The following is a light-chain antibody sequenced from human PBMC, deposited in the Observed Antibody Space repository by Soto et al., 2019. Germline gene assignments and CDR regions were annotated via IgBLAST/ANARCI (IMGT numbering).Light chain of an antibody. J-gene: IGKJ5*01. CDR1: QGISSY. CDR3: QQYYSYPPIT. Sequence: AIRMTQSPSSLSASTGDRVTITCRASQGISSYLAWYQQKPGKAPKLLIYAASTLQSGVPSRFSGSGSGTDLTLTILLLQSEDFATYYGQQYYSYPPITFGQGTRLEI. CDR2: AAS. V-gene: IGKV1-8*01.